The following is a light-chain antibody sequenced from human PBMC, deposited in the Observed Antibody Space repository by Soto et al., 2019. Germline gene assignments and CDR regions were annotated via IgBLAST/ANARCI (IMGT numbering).Light chain of an antibody. CDR1: SSDVGGYNY. CDR2: EDS. CDR3: CSYAHSTTWV. J-gene: IGLJ3*02. Sequence: QSALTQPASVSGSPGQSITISCTGTSSDVGGYNYVSWYQQHPGKAPKLMIYEDSKRPSGVSNRFSGSKSGNTASLTISGLQAVDEADYYCCSYAHSTTWVFGGGTQLTVL. V-gene: IGLV2-23*01.